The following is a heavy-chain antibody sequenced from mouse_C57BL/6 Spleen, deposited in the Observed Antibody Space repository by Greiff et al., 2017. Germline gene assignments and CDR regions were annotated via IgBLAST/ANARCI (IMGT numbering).Heavy chain of an antibody. CDR1: GYTFTSYW. Sequence: QVQLQQPGAELVKPGASVKVSCKASGYTFTSYWMHWVKQRPGQGLEWIGRIHPSDSDTNYNQKFKGKATLTVDKSSSTAYMQLSSLTSEDSAVYYCALYYDYVGGVGCFDYWGQGTTLTVSS. V-gene: IGHV1-74*01. CDR3: ALYYDYVGGVGCFDY. CDR2: IHPSDSDT. J-gene: IGHJ2*01. D-gene: IGHD2-4*01.